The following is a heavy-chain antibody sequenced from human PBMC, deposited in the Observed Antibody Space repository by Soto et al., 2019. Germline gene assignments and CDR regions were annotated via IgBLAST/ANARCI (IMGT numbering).Heavy chain of an antibody. V-gene: IGHV3-30*18. CDR3: AKGSFWRRQRVCWFDP. D-gene: IGHD6-13*01. J-gene: IGHJ5*02. CDR2: ISYDGSNK. Sequence: VGSLRLSCSASGITFSSYGMHRVRLAPGKGLERVAVISYDGSNKYYADSVKGRFTISRDNSRNTLYLQINNQRAEYTAVYYCAKGSFWRRQRVCWFDPWGQGP. CDR1: GITFSSYG.